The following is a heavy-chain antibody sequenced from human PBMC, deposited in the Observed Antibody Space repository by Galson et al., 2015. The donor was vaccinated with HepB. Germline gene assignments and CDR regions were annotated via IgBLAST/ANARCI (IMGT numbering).Heavy chain of an antibody. CDR1: GFTFSDYY. V-gene: IGHV3-11*06. D-gene: IGHD5-24*01. CDR3: ARDSGEMATTLDY. J-gene: IGHJ4*02. Sequence: SLRLSCAASGFTFSDYYMSWIRQAPGKGLEWVSYISSSSSYTNYADSVKGRFTISRDNAKNSLYLQMNSLRAEDTAVYYCARDSGEMATTLDYWGQGTLVTVSS. CDR2: ISSSSSYT.